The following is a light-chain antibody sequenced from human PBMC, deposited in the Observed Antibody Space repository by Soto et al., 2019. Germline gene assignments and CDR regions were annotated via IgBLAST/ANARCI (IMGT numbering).Light chain of an antibody. CDR1: QSVSTN. CDR3: QPYNNWPLT. CDR2: GAS. Sequence: EIVMTQSPATLYVSPGERATLSCRVSQSVSTNLAWYQQKPGQAPRLLIYGASTRATGIPARFSGSRSGPEFTLTINSLQSEDFAIYYCQPYNNWPLTFGGGTKVDIK. J-gene: IGKJ4*01. V-gene: IGKV3-15*01.